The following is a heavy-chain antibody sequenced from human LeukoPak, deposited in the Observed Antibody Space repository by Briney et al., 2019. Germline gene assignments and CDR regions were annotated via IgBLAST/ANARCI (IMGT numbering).Heavy chain of an antibody. CDR1: GFTFSSYA. CDR2: ISGSGGST. D-gene: IGHD3-22*01. CDR3: AGEAEGLDTMIVVVPYPY. Sequence: GGSLRLSCAASGFTFSSYAMSWVRQAPGKGLEWVSAISGSGGSTYYADSVKGRFTISRDNSKNTLYLQMNSLRAEDTAVYYCAGEAEGLDTMIVVVPYPYWGQGTLVTVSS. V-gene: IGHV3-23*01. J-gene: IGHJ4*02.